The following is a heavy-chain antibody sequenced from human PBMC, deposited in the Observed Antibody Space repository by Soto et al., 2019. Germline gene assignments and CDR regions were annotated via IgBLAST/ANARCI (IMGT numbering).Heavy chain of an antibody. CDR2: MYISVST. V-gene: IGHV4-4*07. CDR1: GGSIRDYY. J-gene: IGHJ6*02. D-gene: IGHD5-12*01. CDR3: ARMYNSGFYRPEGDYYFYGMDV. Sequence: QVQLQESGPGLVKPSETLSVTCSVSGGSIRDYYWSWIRQPAGKGLEWIGRMYISVSTKYNPSLKSRVTMSADTSVNQFSLTLISVTAADTATYYCARMYNSGFYRPEGDYYFYGMDVWGQGTTVTVSS.